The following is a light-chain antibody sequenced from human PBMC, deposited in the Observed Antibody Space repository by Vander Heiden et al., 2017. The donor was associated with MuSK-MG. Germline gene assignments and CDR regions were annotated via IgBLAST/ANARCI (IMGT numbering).Light chain of an antibody. CDR2: RNN. Sequence: QSVLTQPPSASATPGQRVTISCSGSSSNIGSNYVYWYQQLQGTAPKLLIYRNNQRPSGVPDRFSGSKSGTSASLAISGLRSEDEADYYCAAWDDSLSGVVFGGGTKLTVL. CDR3: AAWDDSLSGVV. V-gene: IGLV1-47*01. CDR1: SSNIGSNY. J-gene: IGLJ2*01.